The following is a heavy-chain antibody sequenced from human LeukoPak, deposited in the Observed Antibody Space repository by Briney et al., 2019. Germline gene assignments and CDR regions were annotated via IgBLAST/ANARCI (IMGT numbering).Heavy chain of an antibody. D-gene: IGHD2-15*01. CDR2: INHSGST. V-gene: IGHV4-34*01. CDR3: ASLVAAPLVDY. CDR1: GGSFSGYY. J-gene: IGHJ4*02. Sequence: SETLSLTCAVYGGSFSGYYWSWIRQPPGKGLEWIGEINHSGSTNYNPSLKSRVTISVDTSKNQFSLKLSSVTAADTAVYYCASLVAAPLVDYWGQGTLVTVSS.